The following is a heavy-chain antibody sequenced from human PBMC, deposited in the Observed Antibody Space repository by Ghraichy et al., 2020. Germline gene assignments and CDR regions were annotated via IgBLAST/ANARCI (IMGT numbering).Heavy chain of an antibody. CDR2: TYYSGST. V-gene: IGHV4-39*01. D-gene: IGHD5-18*01. CDR1: GGSISSSSYY. CDR3: ARAEDTAMVWYYYYGMDV. Sequence: SETLSLTCTVSGGSISSSSYYWGWIRQPPGKGLEWIGSTYYSGSTYYNPSLKSRVTISVDTSKNQFSLKLSSVTAADTAVYYCARAEDTAMVWYYYYGMDVWGQGTTVTVSS. J-gene: IGHJ6*02.